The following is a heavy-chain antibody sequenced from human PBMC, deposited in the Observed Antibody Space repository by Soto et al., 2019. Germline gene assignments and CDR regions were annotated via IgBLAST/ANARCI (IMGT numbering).Heavy chain of an antibody. J-gene: IGHJ4*02. Sequence: SETLSLTCTVSGGSISGGGYYWSWIRQHPGKGLEWIGYIYYSGSTYYNPSLKSRVTISVDTSKNQFSLKLSSVTAADTAVYYCAKGEYYASRGSDYWGKGTLVTVSS. CDR2: IYYSGST. CDR1: GGSISGGGYY. D-gene: IGHD3-22*01. V-gene: IGHV4-31*03. CDR3: AKGEYYASRGSDY.